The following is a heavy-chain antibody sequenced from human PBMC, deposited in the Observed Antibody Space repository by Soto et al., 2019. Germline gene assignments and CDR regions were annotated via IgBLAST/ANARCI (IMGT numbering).Heavy chain of an antibody. J-gene: IGHJ4*02. CDR3: APRPGGGGY. Sequence: EVQLVESGGGLIQPGGSLRLSCAVSGFTVSNNYMSWVRQAPGKGLEGVSVIYSGGYTAYGDSVKGRFTISRDNSKNTPYLQTKSLGAGGTAVFYWAPRPGGGGYWGQGTLVTVSS. CDR1: GFTVSNNY. V-gene: IGHV3-53*01. CDR2: IYSGGYT. D-gene: IGHD3-10*01.